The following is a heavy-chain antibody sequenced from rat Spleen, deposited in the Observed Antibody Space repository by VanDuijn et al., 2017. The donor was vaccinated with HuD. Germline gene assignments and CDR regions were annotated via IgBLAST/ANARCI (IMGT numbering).Heavy chain of an antibody. CDR1: DHSITNGYR. J-gene: IGHJ3*01. V-gene: IGHV3-3*01. Sequence: EVQLQESGPGLVKPSQSLSLTCSVTDHSITNGYRWNWIRKFPGNKLEWMGYINSAGNTRYNPSLKSRISITRDTSKNQFFLQVNSVTTEDTATYYCARSDGTHYYLPFIYWGQGTQVTVSS. D-gene: IGHD1-12*02. CDR3: ARSDGTHYYLPFIY. CDR2: INSAGNT.